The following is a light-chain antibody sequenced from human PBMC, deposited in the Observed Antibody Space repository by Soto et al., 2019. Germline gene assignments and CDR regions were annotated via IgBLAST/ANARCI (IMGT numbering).Light chain of an antibody. CDR2: GES. CDR3: QQYSNWPFT. CDR1: QSVGSN. Sequence: EIVMTQSPATLSVSPGKRATLSCRASQSVGSNLAWYQQKPGQAPRLLIYGESSRATGIPATFSGSGSGAEFTLTISSLQSEDFAIYYCQQYSNWPFTFGQGTKLEIK. J-gene: IGKJ2*01. V-gene: IGKV3-15*01.